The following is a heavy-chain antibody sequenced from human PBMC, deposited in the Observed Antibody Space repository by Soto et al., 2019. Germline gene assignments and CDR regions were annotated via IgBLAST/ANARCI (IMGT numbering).Heavy chain of an antibody. D-gene: IGHD1-26*01. V-gene: IGHV1-69*12. Sequence: QVPLVQSGAEVKKPGSSVKVSCKASGGTFSSYAISWVRQAPGQGLEWMGGIIPIFGTANYAQKFQGRVTITADETKSTANLEQSSLRYVDTAVYYCAGKEPLIVEASGWFDPWGQGTLVTVSS. CDR1: GGTFSSYA. J-gene: IGHJ5*02. CDR2: IIPIFGTA. CDR3: AGKEPLIVEASGWFDP.